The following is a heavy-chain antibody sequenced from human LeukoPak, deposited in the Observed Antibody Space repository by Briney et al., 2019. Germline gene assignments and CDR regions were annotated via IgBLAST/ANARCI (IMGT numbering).Heavy chain of an antibody. CDR2: INPNSGDT. V-gene: IGHV1-2*02. D-gene: IGHD4-23*01. Sequence: ASVKVSCKASGYTFTDYYVHWVRQAPGQGLEWMGCINPNSGDTNYAQKFQGRVTMTRDTSITTAYMELSRLTSDDTAVYYCARVPDYGGKDLDYWGQGTLVTASS. CDR3: ARVPDYGGKDLDY. J-gene: IGHJ4*02. CDR1: GYTFTDYY.